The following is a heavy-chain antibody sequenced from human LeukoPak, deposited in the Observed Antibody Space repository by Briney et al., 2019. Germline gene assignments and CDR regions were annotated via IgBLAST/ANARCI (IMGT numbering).Heavy chain of an antibody. V-gene: IGHV3-21*01. CDR3: ARDISVFDI. J-gene: IGHJ3*02. D-gene: IGHD2/OR15-2a*01. CDR1: GFTFSSYP. Sequence: GGSLRLSCGASGFTFSSYPMNWVRQAPGKGLEWVSSISTSNSYIYYADSVKGRFTVSRDNAKNSLYMQMNSLRAEDTAVYYCARDISVFDIWGQGTMVTVSS. CDR2: ISTSNSYI.